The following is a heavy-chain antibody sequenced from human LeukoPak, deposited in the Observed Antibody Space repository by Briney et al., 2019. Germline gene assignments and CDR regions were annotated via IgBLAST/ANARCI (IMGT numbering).Heavy chain of an antibody. CDR3: AKDGYSSGWVLDYFDY. CDR1: GFAFSSYA. V-gene: IGHV3-23*01. D-gene: IGHD6-19*01. J-gene: IGHJ4*02. Sequence: GGSLRLSCAASGFAFSSYAMSWVRQAPGKGLEWVSAISGSGGSTYYADSVKGRFTISRDNSKNTLYLQMNSQRAEDTAVYYCAKDGYSSGWVLDYFDYWGQGTLVTVSS. CDR2: ISGSGGST.